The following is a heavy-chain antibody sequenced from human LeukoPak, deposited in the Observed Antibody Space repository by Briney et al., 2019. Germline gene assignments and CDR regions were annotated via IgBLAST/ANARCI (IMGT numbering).Heavy chain of an antibody. J-gene: IGHJ6*02. Sequence: GGSLRLSCSASGFTFSSYEMNWVRQAPGKGLECVSYISSSGGTTYYADSVKGRFTISRDNAKNSLYLQMNSLRAEDTAVYYCARDLSYCTITSCSYYYYGMDVWGRGTTVTVSS. CDR3: ARDLSYCTITSCSYYYYGMDV. V-gene: IGHV3-48*03. CDR2: ISSSGGTT. CDR1: GFTFSSYE. D-gene: IGHD2-2*01.